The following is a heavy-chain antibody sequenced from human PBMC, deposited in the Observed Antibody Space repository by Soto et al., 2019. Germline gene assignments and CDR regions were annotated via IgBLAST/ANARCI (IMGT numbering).Heavy chain of an antibody. V-gene: IGHV3-21*01. CDR3: TSGESTFGDYASRFDH. D-gene: IGHD4-17*01. CDR2: ISSGSTHT. J-gene: IGHJ4*02. CDR1: GLTFRAYS. Sequence: EVQLVESGGGLVKPGGSLSLSCAASGLTFRAYSLHWVRQTPGKGMEWVSSISSGSTHTYYADSVKGRFTISRDNAEKSLFLPMDGLRHEDTAVYYCTSGESTFGDYASRFDHWGQGTLVTVSS.